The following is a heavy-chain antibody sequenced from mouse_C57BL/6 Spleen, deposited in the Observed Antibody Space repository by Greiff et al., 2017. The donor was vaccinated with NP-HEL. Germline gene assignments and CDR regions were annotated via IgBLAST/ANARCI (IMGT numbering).Heavy chain of an antibody. D-gene: IGHD3-2*02. Sequence: QVQLQQSGPELVKPGASVKISCKASGYAFSSSWMNWVKQRPGKGLEWIGRIYPGDGDTNYNGKFKGKATLTADKSSSTAYMQLSSLTSEDAAVYFCARWGQLRHDAYWGQGTLVTVSA. J-gene: IGHJ3*01. CDR3: ARWGQLRHDAY. CDR2: IYPGDGDT. CDR1: GYAFSSSW. V-gene: IGHV1-82*01.